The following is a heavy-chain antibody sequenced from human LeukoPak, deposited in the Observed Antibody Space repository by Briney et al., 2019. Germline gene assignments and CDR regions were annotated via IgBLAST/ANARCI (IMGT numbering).Heavy chain of an antibody. CDR3: ARDRGYSYGSTDHAFDI. J-gene: IGHJ3*02. Sequence: SETLSLTCTVSGGSISSGGYYWSWIRQHPGKGLEWIGYIYYSGSTYYNPSLKSRVTISVDTSKNQFPLKLSSVTAADTAVYYCARDRGYSYGSTDHAFDIWGQGTMVTVSS. CDR1: GGSISSGGYY. D-gene: IGHD5-18*01. V-gene: IGHV4-31*03. CDR2: IYYSGST.